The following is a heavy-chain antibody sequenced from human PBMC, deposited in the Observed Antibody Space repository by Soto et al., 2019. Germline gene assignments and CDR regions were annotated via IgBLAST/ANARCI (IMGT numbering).Heavy chain of an antibody. Sequence: ASVKVSCKASGYTFTNFGISWVRQAPGQGLEWMGWISAYNGNTNYAQNFQGRVTMTTDTSTSTAYMELRSLRSDDTAVYYCASRQVVAGTNDYYYGMDVWGQGTTVTVSS. D-gene: IGHD6-19*01. J-gene: IGHJ6*02. CDR1: GYTFTNFG. V-gene: IGHV1-18*01. CDR3: ASRQVVAGTNDYYYGMDV. CDR2: ISAYNGNT.